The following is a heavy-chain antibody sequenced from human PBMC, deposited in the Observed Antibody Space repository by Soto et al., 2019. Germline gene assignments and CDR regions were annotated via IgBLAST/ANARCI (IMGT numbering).Heavy chain of an antibody. CDR2: IYYSGST. CDR3: ARMVATTSDYDYGMDV. Sequence: QVQLQESGPGLVKPSETLSLTCTVSGGSISSYYWSWIRQPPGKGLEWIGHIYYSGSTNYNPSLKIRVTIDXXTXKXXFALKLSSVTAADTAVYYCARMVATTSDYDYGMDVWGQGTTVTVSS. CDR1: GGSISSYY. D-gene: IGHD5-12*01. V-gene: IGHV4-59*01. J-gene: IGHJ6*02.